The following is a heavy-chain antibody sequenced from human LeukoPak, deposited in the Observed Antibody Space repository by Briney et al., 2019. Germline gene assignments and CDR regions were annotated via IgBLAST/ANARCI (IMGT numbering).Heavy chain of an antibody. V-gene: IGHV4-59*01. CDR1: GGSISSYY. J-gene: IGHJ4*02. CDR3: ARGIAARHDY. CDR2: IYYSGST. Sequence: PSETLSLTCTVAGGSISSYYWSWIRQPPGKGLEWIGYIYYSGSTNYNPSLKSRVTISVDTSKNQFSLKLSSVTAADTAVYYCARGIAARHDYWGQGTLVTVSS. D-gene: IGHD6-6*01.